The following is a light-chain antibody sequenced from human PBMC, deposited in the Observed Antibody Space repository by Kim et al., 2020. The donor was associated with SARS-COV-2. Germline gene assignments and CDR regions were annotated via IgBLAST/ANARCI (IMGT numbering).Light chain of an antibody. J-gene: IGKJ4*01. CDR1: QGIRIY. V-gene: IGKV1-5*03. Sequence: DIQMTQSPSTLSTSVGDRVTITCRASQGIRIYLAWYQQKPGKAPKPLIYRASRLDTGVPSRFSGSGSGTQFTLTISSLQPDDSAIYYCQIYDAYPLTFGGGTKLE. CDR2: RAS. CDR3: QIYDAYPLT.